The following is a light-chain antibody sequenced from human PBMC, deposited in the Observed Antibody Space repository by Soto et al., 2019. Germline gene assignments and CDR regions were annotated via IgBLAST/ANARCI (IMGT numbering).Light chain of an antibody. Sequence: QCVLTQPASVSGSPGQSITISCTGTSSDVGGYNFVSWYQQHPGKAPKLMIYDVSNRPSGVSNRFSGSKSGNTASLTISGLQAEDEAHYYCSSYTSTNTQLFGGGTKLTVL. CDR2: DVS. CDR3: SSYTSTNTQL. V-gene: IGLV2-14*03. J-gene: IGLJ2*01. CDR1: SSDVGGYNF.